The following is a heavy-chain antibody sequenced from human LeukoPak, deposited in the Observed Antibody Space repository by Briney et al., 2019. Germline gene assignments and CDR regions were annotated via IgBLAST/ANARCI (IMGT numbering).Heavy chain of an antibody. CDR2: INSNSGGT. CDR1: GYTFTVYY. CDR3: ARSPHILTGENFDY. Sequence: GASVRVSCKASGYTFTVYYMHWVPQAPGQGLEWRGWINSNSGGTNYTQKFQGRVTMTRDTSISTAYMELSRLRSDDTAVYYCARSPHILTGENFDYWGQGTLVTVSS. V-gene: IGHV1-2*02. J-gene: IGHJ4*02. D-gene: IGHD3-9*01.